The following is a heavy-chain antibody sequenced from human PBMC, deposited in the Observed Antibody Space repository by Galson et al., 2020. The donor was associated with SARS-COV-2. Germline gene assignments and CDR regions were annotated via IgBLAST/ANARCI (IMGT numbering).Heavy chain of an antibody. Sequence: ASVKVSCKASGYTFTSNGISWMRQAPGQELERMGWNANYAQKFQGRVTMTTDTSTTTAYMELRGLRSDDTAVYYCARFSYRSGYPSFDYWGQGTLVTVSS. D-gene: IGHD3-22*01. CDR1: GYTFTSNG. J-gene: IGHJ4*02. V-gene: IGHV1-18*01. CDR3: ARFSYRSGYPSFDY.